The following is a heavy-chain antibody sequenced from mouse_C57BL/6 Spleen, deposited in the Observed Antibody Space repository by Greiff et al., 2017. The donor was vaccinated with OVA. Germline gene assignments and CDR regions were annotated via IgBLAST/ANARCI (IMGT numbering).Heavy chain of an antibody. J-gene: IGHJ2*01. Sequence: QVQLQQSGAELVRPGTSVKVSCKASGYAFTNYLIEWVKQRPGQGLEWIGVINPGSGGTNYNEKFKGKATLTADKSSSTAYMQLSSLTSADSAVYFCARRGYDYDGFDYWGQGTTLTVSS. CDR1: GYAFTNYL. V-gene: IGHV1-54*01. CDR2: INPGSGGT. D-gene: IGHD2-4*01. CDR3: ARRGYDYDGFDY.